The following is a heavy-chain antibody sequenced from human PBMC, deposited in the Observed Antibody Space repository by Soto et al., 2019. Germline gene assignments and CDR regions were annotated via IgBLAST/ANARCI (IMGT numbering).Heavy chain of an antibody. CDR2: ISSNGGST. V-gene: IGHV3-64*01. J-gene: IGHJ5*02. CDR3: ARGYYDSSGYYYVAPIRFDP. Sequence: PGESLSLSSAASGFTFSSYALQWVRQAPGKGLEYVSAISSNGGSTYYANSVKGRFTISRDNSKNTLYLQMGSLRAEDMAVYYCARGYYDSSGYYYVAPIRFDPWGQGT. CDR1: GFTFSSYA. D-gene: IGHD3-22*01.